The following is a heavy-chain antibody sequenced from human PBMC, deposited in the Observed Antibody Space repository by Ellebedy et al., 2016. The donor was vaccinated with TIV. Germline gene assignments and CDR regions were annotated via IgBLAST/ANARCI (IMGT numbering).Heavy chain of an antibody. V-gene: IGHV1-46*01. Sequence: AASVKVSCKASGYTFTSYYMHWVRQAPGQGLEWMGIINPSGGSTNYAQKFQGRVTITADKSTSTAYMELSSLRSEDTAVYYCARVPVVAATPYYFDYWGQGTLVTVSS. CDR1: GYTFTSYY. D-gene: IGHD2-15*01. CDR3: ARVPVVAATPYYFDY. J-gene: IGHJ4*02. CDR2: INPSGGST.